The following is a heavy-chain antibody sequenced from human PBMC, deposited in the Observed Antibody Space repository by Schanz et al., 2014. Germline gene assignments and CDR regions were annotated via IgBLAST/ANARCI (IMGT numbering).Heavy chain of an antibody. D-gene: IGHD3-22*01. V-gene: IGHV3-23*04. CDR2: ISGTGGDDT. CDR1: GITFSSYS. CDR3: AKDISDTSGKDDY. Sequence: EVHLVASGGGLVQPGGSLRLSCAASGITFSSYSMNWVRQAPGKGLLWVSSISGTGGDDTYYADSVMGRFTISRDNAKNTLYLQMNSVRVEDAAIYYCAKDISDTSGKDDYWGQGTLVTVSS. J-gene: IGHJ4*02.